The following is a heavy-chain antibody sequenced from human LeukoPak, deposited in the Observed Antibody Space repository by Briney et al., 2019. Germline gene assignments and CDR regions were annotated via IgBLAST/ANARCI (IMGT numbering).Heavy chain of an antibody. CDR2: IIPIFGTA. V-gene: IGHV1-69*01. CDR3: ARVRYQVVVIAYDAFDI. Sequence: SVKVSCKASGGTFSSYAISWVRQAPGRGLEWMGGIIPIFGTANYAQKFQGRVTITADESTSTAYMELSSLRSEDTAVYYCARVRYQVVVIAYDAFDIWGQGTMVTVSS. J-gene: IGHJ3*02. CDR1: GGTFSSYA. D-gene: IGHD2-21*01.